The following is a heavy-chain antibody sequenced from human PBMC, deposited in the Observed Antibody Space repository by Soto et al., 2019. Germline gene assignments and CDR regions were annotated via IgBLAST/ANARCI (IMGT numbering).Heavy chain of an antibody. V-gene: IGHV3-11*06. CDR1: GFTFSDYY. CDR3: ARVKATLYRHYYFDY. J-gene: IGHJ4*02. CDR2: ISSSSSYT. Sequence: GGSLRLSCAASGFTFSDYYMSWVRQAPGKGLEWVSYISSSSSYTNYADSVKGRFTISRDNAKNSLYLQMNSLRAEDTAVYYCARVKATLYRHYYFDYWGQGTPVTVSS. D-gene: IGHD5-12*01.